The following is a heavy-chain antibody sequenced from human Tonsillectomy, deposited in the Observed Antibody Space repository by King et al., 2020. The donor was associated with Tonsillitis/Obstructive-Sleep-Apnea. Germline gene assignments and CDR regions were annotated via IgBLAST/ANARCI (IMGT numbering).Heavy chain of an antibody. CDR1: GFSSSDYY. CDR2: ISSSSNNT. CDR3: ARSSGYSYCLWFGMDV. D-gene: IGHD5-18*01. J-gene: IGHJ6*02. V-gene: IGHV3-11*06. Sequence: VQLVESGGGLVKPGGSLRLSCAASGFSSSDYYMSWIRQAPGKGLERVSYISSSSNNTNYADSVKGRFTISRDNAKNSLYLQMNRLRAEDTAVYYCARSSGYSYCLWFGMDVWGQGTTVTVSS.